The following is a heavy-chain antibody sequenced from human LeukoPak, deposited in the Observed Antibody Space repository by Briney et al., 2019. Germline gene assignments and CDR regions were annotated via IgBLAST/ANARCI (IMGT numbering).Heavy chain of an antibody. CDR1: GGSFSGYY. V-gene: IGHV4-34*01. J-gene: IGHJ3*01. Sequence: SETLSLTCAVYGGSFSGYYWSWIRQPPGKGLEWIGEINHSGSTNYNPSLKSRVTISVDTSKNQFSLKLSSVTAADTAVCYCARGRHYGSSWGQGTMVTVSS. CDR2: INHSGST. D-gene: IGHD3-10*01. CDR3: ARGRHYGSS.